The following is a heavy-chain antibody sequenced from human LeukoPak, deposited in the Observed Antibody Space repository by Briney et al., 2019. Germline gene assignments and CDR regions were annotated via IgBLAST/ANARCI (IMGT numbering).Heavy chain of an antibody. CDR2: IGAGGTFT. D-gene: IGHD4-11*01. CDR3: AKDLDYTTSGYYFAY. Sequence: PGGSLRLSCTASGFTFSSYAMNWVRQAPGKGLEWVSGIGAGGTFTYYADSVKGRFTIFRDNSRNTLYLQMNSLRADDTAVYYCAKDLDYTTSGYYFAYWGQGTLVTVSS. CDR1: GFTFSSYA. J-gene: IGHJ4*02. V-gene: IGHV3-23*01.